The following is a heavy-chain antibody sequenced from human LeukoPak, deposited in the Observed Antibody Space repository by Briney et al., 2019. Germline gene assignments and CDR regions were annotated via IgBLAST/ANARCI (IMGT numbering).Heavy chain of an antibody. V-gene: IGHV4-39*01. D-gene: IGHD3-10*01. Sequence: SETLSLTCTVSGGSISSSSYYWGWIRQPPGKGLEWIGSIYYSGSTYYNPSLKSRVTISVDTSKNQFSLKLSSVTAADTAVYYCARSSVGFGVDYWGQGTLVTVSS. CDR2: IYYSGST. CDR1: GGSISSSSYY. CDR3: ARSSVGFGVDY. J-gene: IGHJ4*02.